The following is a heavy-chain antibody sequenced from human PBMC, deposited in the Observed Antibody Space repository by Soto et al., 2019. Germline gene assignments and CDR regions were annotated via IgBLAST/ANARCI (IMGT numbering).Heavy chain of an antibody. Sequence: SQTLSLTCVRSGDTVSSNSGAWNWVRESPSRGLEWLGRTYYRSRWYSDYAVSVRSRIDINADTSKNQVSLQLNSVTPEDTAVYYCARSEEDSDYYYYGMDVWGQGATVTVSS. V-gene: IGHV6-1*01. CDR2: TYYRSRWYS. CDR3: ARSEEDSDYYYYGMDV. J-gene: IGHJ6*02. CDR1: GDTVSSNSGA. D-gene: IGHD2-15*01.